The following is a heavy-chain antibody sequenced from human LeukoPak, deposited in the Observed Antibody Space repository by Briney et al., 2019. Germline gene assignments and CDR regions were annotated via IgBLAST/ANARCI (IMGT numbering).Heavy chain of an antibody. V-gene: IGHV1-69*13. CDR3: ARYYDSSGYFDY. J-gene: IGHJ4*02. CDR2: IIPIFGTA. CDR1: GGTFSSYA. D-gene: IGHD3-22*01. Sequence: SVKVSCKASGGTFSSYAISWVRQAPGQGLEWMGGIIPIFGTANYAQKFQGRVTITADESTSTAYMELSSLRSEDTAVYYCARYYDSSGYFDYWGQGTLVTVSS.